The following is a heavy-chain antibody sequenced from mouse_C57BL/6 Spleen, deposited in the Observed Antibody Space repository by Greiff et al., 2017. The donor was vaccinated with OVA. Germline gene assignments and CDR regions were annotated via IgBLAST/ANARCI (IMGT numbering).Heavy chain of an antibody. V-gene: IGHV5-4*01. CDR1: GFTFSSYA. CDR3: ARDTLYYYGSSYGY. Sequence: EVMLVESGGGLVKPGGSLKLSCAASGFTFSSYAMSWVRQTPEKRLEWVATISDGGSYTYYPDNVKGRFTISRDNAKNNLYLQMSHLKSEDTAMYYCARDTLYYYGSSYGYWGQGTTLTVSS. J-gene: IGHJ2*01. CDR2: ISDGGSYT. D-gene: IGHD1-1*01.